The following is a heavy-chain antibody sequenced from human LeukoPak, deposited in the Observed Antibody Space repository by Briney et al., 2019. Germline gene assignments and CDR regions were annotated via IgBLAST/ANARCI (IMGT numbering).Heavy chain of an antibody. Sequence: GESLKISCKGSGYSFTNYWIGWVRQMPGKGLEWMGIIYPGDSHTRYSPSFQDQVTISADKSINTAYLQWSSLKASDTAMYYCARGPYGYASSATLGSYNWFFPWGQGTLVTVSS. CDR3: ARGPYGYASSATLGSYNWFFP. CDR1: GYSFTNYW. D-gene: IGHD3-10*01. CDR2: IYPGDSHT. V-gene: IGHV5-51*01. J-gene: IGHJ5*02.